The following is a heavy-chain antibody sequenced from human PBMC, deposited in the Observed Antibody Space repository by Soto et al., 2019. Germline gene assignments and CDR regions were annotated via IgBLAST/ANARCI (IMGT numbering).Heavy chain of an antibody. CDR1: GYTFTSYY. Sequence: ASVKVSCKASGYTFTSYYMHWVRQAPGQGLEWMGIINPSGGSTSYAQKFQGRVTMTRDTSTSTVYMELSSLRSEDTAVYYCARVRRNWDRPKADAFDIWGQGTMVTVSS. D-gene: IGHD7-27*01. CDR3: ARVRRNWDRPKADAFDI. V-gene: IGHV1-46*03. CDR2: INPSGGST. J-gene: IGHJ3*02.